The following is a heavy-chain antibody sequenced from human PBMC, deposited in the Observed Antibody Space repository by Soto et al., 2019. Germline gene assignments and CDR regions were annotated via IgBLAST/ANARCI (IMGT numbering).Heavy chain of an antibody. D-gene: IGHD3-22*01. CDR2: IYYSGST. CDR1: GGSISGYY. Sequence: SETLSLTCTVSGGSISGYYWIWIRQPPGKGLEWIGYIYYSGSTNYNPSLRSRVTISVDTSKNQFSLKLSSVTAADTAVYYCARGSGYYSNWFDPWGQGTLVTVSS. J-gene: IGHJ5*02. CDR3: ARGSGYYSNWFDP. V-gene: IGHV4-59*01.